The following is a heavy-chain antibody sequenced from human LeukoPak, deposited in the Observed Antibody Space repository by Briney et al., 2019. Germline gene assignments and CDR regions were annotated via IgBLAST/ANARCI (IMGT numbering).Heavy chain of an antibody. CDR2: IYPGDSDT. D-gene: IGHD4-17*01. CDR3: ARLDDYGDYLQY. V-gene: IGHV5-51*01. Sequence: GESLKISCKGSGYSFISSWISWVRQMPGKGLEWMGIIYPGDSDTRYSPSFQGQVTISADKSISTAYLQWSSLKASDSAIYYRARLDDYGDYLQYWGQGTLVTVSS. CDR1: GYSFISSW. J-gene: IGHJ4*02.